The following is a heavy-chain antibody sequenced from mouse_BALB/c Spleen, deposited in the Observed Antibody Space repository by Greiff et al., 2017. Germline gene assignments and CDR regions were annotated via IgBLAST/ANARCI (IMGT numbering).Heavy chain of an antibody. CDR2: INPSSGYT. Sequence: VKLVESGAELARPGASVKMSCKASGYTFTSYTMHWVKQRPGQGLEWIGYINPSSGYTNYNQKFKDKATLTADKSSSTAYMQLSSLTSEDSAVYYCASPTARATLSWFAYWGQGTLVTVSA. D-gene: IGHD3-2*01. CDR3: ASPTARATLSWFAY. V-gene: IGHV1-4*01. CDR1: GYTFTSYT. J-gene: IGHJ3*01.